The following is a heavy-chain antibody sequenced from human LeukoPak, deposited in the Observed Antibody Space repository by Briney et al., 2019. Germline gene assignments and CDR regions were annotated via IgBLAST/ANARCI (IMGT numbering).Heavy chain of an antibody. CDR2: TYYRSKWYN. D-gene: IGHD2-15*01. J-gene: IGHJ4*02. V-gene: IGHV6-1*01. Sequence: SQTLSLTFAISGDSVSTNSAAWSWLRQSPSRGLEWLGRTYYRSKWYNDYAVSVKSRITINPDTSKNQFSLQLSSVTPDDTAVYYCARGFQGPGRGPPNYFDYWGQGTLVTVSS. CDR1: GDSVSTNSAA. CDR3: ARGFQGPGRGPPNYFDY.